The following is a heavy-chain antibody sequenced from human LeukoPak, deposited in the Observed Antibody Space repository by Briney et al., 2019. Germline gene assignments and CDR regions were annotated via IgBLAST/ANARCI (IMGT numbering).Heavy chain of an antibody. CDR2: IRNDGSNK. Sequence: GGSLRLSCAASGFTFSSYGMHWVRQAPGKGLEWVAFIRNDGSNKYYADSVKGRFTISRDNSKNTLYLQMNSLRAEDTAVYYCANDMTVWGQGTLVTVSS. J-gene: IGHJ4*02. CDR3: ANDMTV. CDR1: GFTFSSYG. V-gene: IGHV3-30*02. D-gene: IGHD3-16*01.